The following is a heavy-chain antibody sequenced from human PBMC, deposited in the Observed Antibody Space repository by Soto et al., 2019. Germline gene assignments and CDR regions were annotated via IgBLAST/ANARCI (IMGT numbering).Heavy chain of an antibody. V-gene: IGHV2-5*02. Sequence: QITLKESGPTLVKPTQTLTLTCSFSGFALNTTGLGVGWIRQPPGKALEWLALIYWDGDARYSPSLKTRLTITKDTSKNQVVLTMTNIDPVDTATYYCASWDFDTFDIWGQGTMVTVSS. CDR2: IYWDGDA. J-gene: IGHJ3*02. D-gene: IGHD1-26*01. CDR1: GFALNTTGLG. CDR3: ASWDFDTFDI.